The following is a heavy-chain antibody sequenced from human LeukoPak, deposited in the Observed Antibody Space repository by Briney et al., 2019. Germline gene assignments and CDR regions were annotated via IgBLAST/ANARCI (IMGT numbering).Heavy chain of an antibody. Sequence: PGRSLRLSCAASGFTFDDYAMHWVRQAPGKGLEWVSGISWNSGSIGYADSVKGRFTISRDNAKNSLYLQMNSLRAEDTALYYCAKDIRDTPYDSSGAFDLWGRGTLVTVSS. V-gene: IGHV3-9*01. D-gene: IGHD3-22*01. CDR3: AKDIRDTPYDSSGAFDL. CDR2: ISWNSGSI. CDR1: GFTFDDYA. J-gene: IGHJ2*01.